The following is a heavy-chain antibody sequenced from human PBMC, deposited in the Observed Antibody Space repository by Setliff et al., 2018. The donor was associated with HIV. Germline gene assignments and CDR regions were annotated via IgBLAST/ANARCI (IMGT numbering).Heavy chain of an antibody. CDR2: IYTSGST. CDR1: GDSISGGSSY. CDR3: ARHPPNLDWLDP. Sequence: SETLSLTCTVSGDSISGGSSYWSWIRQPAGKGLEWIGRIYTSGSTNYNPSLKSRVTISVDTSKNQFSLKVNSVTAADTAVYYCARHPPNLDWLDPWGQGTLVTVSS. J-gene: IGHJ5*02. V-gene: IGHV4-61*02.